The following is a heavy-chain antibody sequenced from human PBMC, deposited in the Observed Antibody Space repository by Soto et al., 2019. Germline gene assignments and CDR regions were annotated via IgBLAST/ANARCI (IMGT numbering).Heavy chain of an antibody. Sequence: KAGGSLRLSCAASGFTFSSYSMNWVRQAPGKGLEWVSSISSSSSYIYYADSVKGRFTISRDNAKNSLYLQMNSLRAEDTAVYYCARDVRSTTVTRSPFDYWGQGTLVTVSS. J-gene: IGHJ4*02. D-gene: IGHD4-17*01. CDR2: ISSSSSYI. CDR3: ARDVRSTTVTRSPFDY. CDR1: GFTFSSYS. V-gene: IGHV3-21*01.